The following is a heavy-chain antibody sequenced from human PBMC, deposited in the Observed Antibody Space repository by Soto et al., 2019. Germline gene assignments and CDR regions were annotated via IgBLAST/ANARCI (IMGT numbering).Heavy chain of an antibody. CDR1: GFTFSGSA. CDR2: IRSKANSYAT. V-gene: IGHV3-73*01. CDR3: TRLRTHYDFWSGHLYGMDV. D-gene: IGHD3-3*01. J-gene: IGHJ6*02. Sequence: VGSLRLSCAASGFTFSGSAMHWVRQASGKGLEWVGRIRSKANSYATAYAASVKGRFTISRDDSKNTAYLQMNSLKTEDTAVYYCTRLRTHYDFWSGHLYGMDVWGQGTTVTVSS.